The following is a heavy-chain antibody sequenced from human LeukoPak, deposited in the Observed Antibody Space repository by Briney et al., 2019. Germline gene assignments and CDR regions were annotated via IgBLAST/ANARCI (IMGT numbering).Heavy chain of an antibody. CDR3: ARGSVPGNFFDS. CDR1: GFTFSSYA. J-gene: IGHJ4*02. D-gene: IGHD6-19*01. Sequence: GGSLRLSCAASGFTFSSYAMSWVRQAPGKGLEWVSAISGSGGSTYYADSVKGRFTISRDNSKNTLYLQMNSLRAEDTAVYYCARGSVPGNFFDSWGQGTLVTVSS. V-gene: IGHV3-23*01. CDR2: ISGSGGST.